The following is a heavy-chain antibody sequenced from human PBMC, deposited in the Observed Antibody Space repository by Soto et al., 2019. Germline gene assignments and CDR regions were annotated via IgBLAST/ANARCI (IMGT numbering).Heavy chain of an antibody. V-gene: IGHV4-4*02. Sequence: SETLSLTCAVSGGSISSSNWWSWVRQPPGKGLEWIGEIYHSGSTNYNPSLKSRVTISVDKSKNQFSLKLSSVTAADTAVYYCARDRGVTAAAGYYYYYGMDVWGQGTLVTVSS. J-gene: IGHJ6*02. CDR2: IYHSGST. CDR3: ARDRGVTAAAGYYYYYGMDV. CDR1: GGSISSSNW. D-gene: IGHD6-13*01.